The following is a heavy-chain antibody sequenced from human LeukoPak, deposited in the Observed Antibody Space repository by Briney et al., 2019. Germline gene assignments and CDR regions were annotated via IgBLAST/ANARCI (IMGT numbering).Heavy chain of an antibody. D-gene: IGHD3-22*01. CDR2: IKQDGSEK. Sequence: PGGSLRFSGAASGFTFSNYWMTWVRQAPGKGLEWVANIKQDGSEKYYVDSVKGRFTISRDNAKNSLYLQMNSLRAEDTAVYYCARAGYYYDSSGYEYWGQGTLVTVSP. V-gene: IGHV3-7*03. J-gene: IGHJ4*02. CDR3: ARAGYYYDSSGYEY. CDR1: GFTFSNYW.